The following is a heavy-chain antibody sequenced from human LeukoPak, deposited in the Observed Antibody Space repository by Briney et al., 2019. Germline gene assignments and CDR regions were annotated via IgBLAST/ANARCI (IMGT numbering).Heavy chain of an antibody. D-gene: IGHD3-22*01. CDR1: GGSISSGSSD. J-gene: IGHJ4*02. CDR2: IYYSGST. CDR3: ASGVVVITTRPFDY. V-gene: IGHV4-39*01. Sequence: WEPLSLTCTVPGGSISSGSSDWGWFRRPPGKGLEWFGNIYYSGSTYYNPSLKSRVTISVDTSKNQSSLKLSSVTAADTAVYYCASGVVVITTRPFDYWGQGTLVTVSS.